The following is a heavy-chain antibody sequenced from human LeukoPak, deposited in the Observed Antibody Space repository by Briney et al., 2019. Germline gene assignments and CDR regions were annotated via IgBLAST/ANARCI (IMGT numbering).Heavy chain of an antibody. CDR3: GRDQGYSGYDSPDY. J-gene: IGHJ4*02. Sequence: ASVKVSSTASGYTFTNYYMHWIGHAPGQGLEWMGIINPSGGSTNYAQKFQGRVTMTRDTSTSTVYMELSSLRSEDTAVYYCGRDQGYSGYDSPDYWGQGTLVTVSS. D-gene: IGHD5-12*01. CDR1: GYTFTNYY. V-gene: IGHV1-46*01. CDR2: INPSGGST.